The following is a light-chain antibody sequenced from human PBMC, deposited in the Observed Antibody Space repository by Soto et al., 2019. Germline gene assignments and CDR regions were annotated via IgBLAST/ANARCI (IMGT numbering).Light chain of an antibody. J-gene: IGLJ2*01. V-gene: IGLV2-23*01. CDR1: NSDVGSYNL. Sequence: QSALAQPASVSGSPGQSITISCTGTNSDVGSYNLVSWYQQHPGKAPKLMIYEGSKRPSGVSNRFSGSKSGNTASLTISGLQAEDEANYYCCSYAGTSIHVLFGGGTSSPS. CDR3: CSYAGTSIHVL. CDR2: EGS.